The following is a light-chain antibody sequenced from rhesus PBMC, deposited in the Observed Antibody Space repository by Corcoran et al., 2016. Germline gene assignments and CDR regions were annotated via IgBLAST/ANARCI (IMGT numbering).Light chain of an antibody. J-gene: IGKJ4*01. CDR1: QGISSY. CDR2: AAS. CDR3: LQHKSYPLT. Sequence: DIQMTQSPSSLSASVGDTVTITCRASQGISSYLNCFQQKPGKAPKLLIYAASSFESGVQSRFSGSGSGTDYTLTISNLQPEDFAVYYCLQHKSYPLTFGGGTKVEFK. V-gene: IGKV1-28*02.